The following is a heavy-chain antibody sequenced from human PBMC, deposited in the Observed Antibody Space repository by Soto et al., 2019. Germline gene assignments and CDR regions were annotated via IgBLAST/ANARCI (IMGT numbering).Heavy chain of an antibody. CDR1: GFTFSSYG. CDR3: AKVSIAARLAYYYYYMDV. V-gene: IGHV3-30*18. Sequence: GGSLRLSCAASGFTFSSYGMHWVRQAPGKGLEWVAVISYDGSNKYYADSVKGRFAISRDNSKNTLYLQMNSLRAEDTAVYYCAKVSIAARLAYYYYYMDVWGKGTTVTVSS. D-gene: IGHD6-6*01. J-gene: IGHJ6*03. CDR2: ISYDGSNK.